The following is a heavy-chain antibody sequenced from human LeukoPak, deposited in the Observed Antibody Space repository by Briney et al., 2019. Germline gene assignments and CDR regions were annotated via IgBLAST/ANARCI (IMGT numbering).Heavy chain of an antibody. CDR2: MHHSGSY. Sequence: PSETLSLTCTVSGYSVSSGYYWGWIRQPPGQGLEWIGSMHHSGSYYYNPSLKSRVTISLDTSKNQFSLKLTSVTAADTAVYYCASLLLWFGGLTSWDHWGQGTLVTVSS. D-gene: IGHD3-10*01. CDR1: GYSVSSGYY. CDR3: ASLLLWFGGLTSWDH. V-gene: IGHV4-38-2*02. J-gene: IGHJ4*02.